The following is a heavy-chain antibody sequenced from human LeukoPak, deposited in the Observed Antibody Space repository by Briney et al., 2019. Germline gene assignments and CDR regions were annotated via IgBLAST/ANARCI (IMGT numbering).Heavy chain of an antibody. D-gene: IGHD3-3*01. CDR2: ISFDGSKK. V-gene: IGHV3-30*18. CDR3: AKDSRIVGYDFWTDTNDY. J-gene: IGHJ4*02. Sequence: GGSLRLSCAASGFTFRNYGMHWVRQAPGKGLEWVAVISFDGSKKYYADSVKGRFTISRDNSKNTLYLQMSSLRAEDTAVYYCAKDSRIVGYDFWTDTNDYWGQGTLVTVSS. CDR1: GFTFRNYG.